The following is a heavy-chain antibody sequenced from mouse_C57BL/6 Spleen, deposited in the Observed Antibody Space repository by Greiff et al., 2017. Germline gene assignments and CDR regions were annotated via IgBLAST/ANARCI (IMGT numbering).Heavy chain of an antibody. Sequence: QVQLQQSGAELAKPGASVKLSCKASGYTFTSYWMHWVKQRPGQGLEWIGYITPSSGYTKYNQKFKDKATLTADKSSSTAYMQLSSLTYEDSAVYKCARRDNSYAMNYWGQGTSVTVSS. V-gene: IGHV1-7*01. J-gene: IGHJ4*01. CDR1: GYTFTSYW. D-gene: IGHD1-3*01. CDR3: ARRDNSYAMNY. CDR2: ITPSSGYT.